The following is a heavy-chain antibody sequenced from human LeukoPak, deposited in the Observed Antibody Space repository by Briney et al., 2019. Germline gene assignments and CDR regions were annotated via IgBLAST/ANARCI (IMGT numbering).Heavy chain of an antibody. CDR2: IKSKTAGGTT. CDR3: STGGINWNYVGF. D-gene: IGHD1-7*01. J-gene: IGHJ4*02. CDR1: GFTFTNAW. V-gene: IGHV3-15*01. Sequence: GGSLRLSCGASGFTFTNAWMSWVRQAPGKGLEWVGRIKSKTAGGTTDYAAPVKGRFTISRDDPKNTLYLQMNSLNTEDTAVYYCSTGGINWNYVGFWGQGTLVTVSS.